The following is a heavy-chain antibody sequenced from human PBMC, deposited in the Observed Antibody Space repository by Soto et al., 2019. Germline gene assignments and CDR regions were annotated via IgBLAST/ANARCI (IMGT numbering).Heavy chain of an antibody. V-gene: IGHV5-10-1*03. CDR2: IDLSESYT. Sequence: EVQLEQSGAEVKKSGESLRISCKVSGYSFASQWISWVRQVPGKGQEWMGRIDLSESYTTYNPSFQGHVSFSADKSITTAYLQWSSLEASDSAIYYCATQALTTYYFDHWGRGTLVTVSS. CDR1: GYSFASQW. J-gene: IGHJ4*02. CDR3: ATQALTTYYFDH. D-gene: IGHD1-1*01.